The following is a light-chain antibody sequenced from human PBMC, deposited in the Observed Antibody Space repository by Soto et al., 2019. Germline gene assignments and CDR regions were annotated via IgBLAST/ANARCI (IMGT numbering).Light chain of an antibody. V-gene: IGKV3-15*01. CDR2: GAS. CDR1: QNISSN. CDR3: QQYNNWLWT. Sequence: EIVMTQSPGTLSVSPGERATLSCRASQNISSNLAWYQQKPGQAPRVLIDGASTRATGISARFSGSGSGTEFTLTISSLQSEDVAVYYCQQYNNWLWTFGQGTKVEIK. J-gene: IGKJ1*01.